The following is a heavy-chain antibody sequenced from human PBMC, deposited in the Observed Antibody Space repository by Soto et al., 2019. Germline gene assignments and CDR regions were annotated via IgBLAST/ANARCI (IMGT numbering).Heavy chain of an antibody. J-gene: IGHJ4*02. D-gene: IGHD4-4*01. CDR3: ARGRVNYRYFDY. CDR2: INSDGSST. Sequence: EVQLVESGGGLVQPGGSLRLSCAASGFTLSSYWMHWVRQAPGEGLVWVSRINSDGSSTIYADSVEGRFTISRENARNTLSLQMNSLRAEDTAVYYCARGRVNYRYFDYWGQGILVTVSS. V-gene: IGHV3-74*01. CDR1: GFTLSSYW.